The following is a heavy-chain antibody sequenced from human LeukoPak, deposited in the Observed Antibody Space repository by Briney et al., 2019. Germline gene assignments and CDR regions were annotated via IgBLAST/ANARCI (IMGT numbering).Heavy chain of an antibody. V-gene: IGHV3-49*03. CDR3: VRYSGDADY. CDR2: IYGGTT. J-gene: IGHJ4*02. D-gene: IGHD5-12*01. Sequence: GGSLRLSCRASGFIFGDYAMSWFRQAPGKGLEWVGFIYGGTTEYAASVKGRFTISRDDSKSIAYLQMNSLKSEDTAVYYCVRYSGDADYWGQGTLVTVSS. CDR1: GFIFGDYA.